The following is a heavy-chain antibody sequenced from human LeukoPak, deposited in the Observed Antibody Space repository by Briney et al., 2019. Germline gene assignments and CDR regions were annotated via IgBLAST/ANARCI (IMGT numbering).Heavy chain of an antibody. CDR2: INHSGST. Sequence: SETLSLTCAVYGGSFSVYYWSWIRQPPGKGLEWIGEINHSGSTNYNPSLKSRVTISVDTTKNQFSLKLSSVTAADTAVYYCARGGYSYGTPFDYWGQGTLVTVSS. D-gene: IGHD5-18*01. J-gene: IGHJ4*02. CDR1: GGSFSVYY. CDR3: ARGGYSYGTPFDY. V-gene: IGHV4-34*01.